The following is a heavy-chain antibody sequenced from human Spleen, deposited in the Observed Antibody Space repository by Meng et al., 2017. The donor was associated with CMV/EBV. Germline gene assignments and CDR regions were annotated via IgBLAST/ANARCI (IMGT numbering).Heavy chain of an antibody. CDR1: YTFASYG. V-gene: IGHV7-4-1*02. CDR3: ATACYGGDCYWRSFSDY. CDR2: INTNTGNP. D-gene: IGHD2-21*02. Sequence: YTFASYGMTWVRQAPGQGLEWLGWINTNTGNPTYAQGFTGRFVFSLDTSVTTAYLQISSLKAEDTAIYYCATACYGGDCYWRSFSDYWGQGTLVTVSS. J-gene: IGHJ4*02.